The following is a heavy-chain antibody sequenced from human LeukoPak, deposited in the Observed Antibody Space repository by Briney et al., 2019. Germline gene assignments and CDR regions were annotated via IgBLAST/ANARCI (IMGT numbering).Heavy chain of an antibody. CDR2: IYPGDSDT. Sequence: ESLTLSCKGSGYSFTSYWIGWVRQMPGKGLEWMGLIYPGDSDTRYSPSFQGQVTISADKSISTAYLQWSSLKASDTAMYYCARQMLYYDSSGVGMDVWGQGTTVTVSS. V-gene: IGHV5-51*01. CDR3: ARQMLYYDSSGVGMDV. CDR1: GYSFTSYW. D-gene: IGHD3-22*01. J-gene: IGHJ6*02.